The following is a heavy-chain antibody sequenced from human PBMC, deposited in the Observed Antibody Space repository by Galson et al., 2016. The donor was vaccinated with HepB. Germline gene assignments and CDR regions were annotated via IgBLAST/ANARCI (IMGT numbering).Heavy chain of an antibody. Sequence: SVKVSCKASGYPFINYGISWVRQAPGQGLEWMGWISAYNGDTDYVQKFQGRVTMTTDTSTSTVYMELRSLRSDDTAVYYCARDFGYCSGGNCYLQLDYWGQGTLVTVSS. CDR3: ARDFGYCSGGNCYLQLDY. CDR2: ISAYNGDT. D-gene: IGHD2-15*01. J-gene: IGHJ4*02. CDR1: GYPFINYG. V-gene: IGHV1-18*01.